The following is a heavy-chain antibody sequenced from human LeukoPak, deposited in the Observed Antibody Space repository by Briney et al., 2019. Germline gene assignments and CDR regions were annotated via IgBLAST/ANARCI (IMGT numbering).Heavy chain of an antibody. J-gene: IGHJ5*02. Sequence: GGPLRLSCAASGFTFDDYAMHWVRQAPGKGLEWVSLISGDGGSTYYADSVKGRFTISRDNSKNSLYLQMNSLRTEDTALYYCAKDIGGLGDNWFDPWGQGTLVTVSS. CDR3: AKDIGGLGDNWFDP. CDR1: GFTFDDYA. D-gene: IGHD3/OR15-3a*01. CDR2: ISGDGGST. V-gene: IGHV3-43*02.